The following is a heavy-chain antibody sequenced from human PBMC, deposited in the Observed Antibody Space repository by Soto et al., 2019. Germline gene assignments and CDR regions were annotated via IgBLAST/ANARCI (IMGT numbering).Heavy chain of an antibody. J-gene: IGHJ4*02. CDR1: GGSISSSSYY. V-gene: IGHV4-39*01. CDR3: VRHYQRDYDSSGYPEYFDY. D-gene: IGHD3-22*01. Sequence: SETLSLTCTVSGGSISSSSYYWGWIRQPPGKGLEWIGSIYYSGSTYYNPSLKSRVTISVDTSKNQFSLKLSSVTAADTAVYYCVRHYQRDYDSSGYPEYFDYWGQGTLVTVSS. CDR2: IYYSGST.